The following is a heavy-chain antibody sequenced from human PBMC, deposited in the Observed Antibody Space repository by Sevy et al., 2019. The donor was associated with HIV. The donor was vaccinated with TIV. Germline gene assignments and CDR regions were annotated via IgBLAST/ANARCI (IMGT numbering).Heavy chain of an antibody. CDR2: ISSSGTTI. CDR3: ARKGGPYDIGFDP. V-gene: IGHV3-48*03. Sequence: GGSLRLSCAASGFTFSSYEMTWVRQAPGKGLEWISSISSSGTTIYYGDSVEGRFTISRDNPKNSLYLQMNSLRAEDTAFYYCARKGGPYDIGFDPWGQGTLVTVSS. D-gene: IGHD3-22*01. CDR1: GFTFSSYE. J-gene: IGHJ5*02.